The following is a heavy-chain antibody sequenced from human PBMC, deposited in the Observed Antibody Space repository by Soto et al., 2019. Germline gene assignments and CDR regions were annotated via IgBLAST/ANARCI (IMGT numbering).Heavy chain of an antibody. J-gene: IGHJ4*02. CDR3: ARDFPLVGAIPMGIG. CDR2: IIPIFGTA. D-gene: IGHD1-26*01. CDR1: GGTFSSYA. Sequence: QVQLVQSGAEVKKPGSSVKVSCKASGGTFSSYAISWVRQAPGQGLEWMGGIIPIFGTANYAKKFQGRVTITADKSTSPAYMELSSLRSEATAVYYRARDFPLVGAIPMGIGWGQGTLVTVSS. V-gene: IGHV1-69*06.